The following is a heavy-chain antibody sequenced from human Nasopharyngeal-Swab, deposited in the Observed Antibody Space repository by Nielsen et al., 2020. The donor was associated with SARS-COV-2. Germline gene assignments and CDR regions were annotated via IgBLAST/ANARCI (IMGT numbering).Heavy chain of an antibody. V-gene: IGHV5-10-1*01. J-gene: IGHJ3*02. CDR3: ARKFLRWDAFDM. CDR2: IDPSDSYT. Sequence: GESLKISCKTSGYDFPSYWIYWVRQVPGQGLEWMGMIDPSDSYTRYSPSFEGHVTISADKSLTTVYLQWSSLKASDTAIYYCARKFLRWDAFDMWGQGTLITVSS. D-gene: IGHD2-15*01. CDR1: GYDFPSYW.